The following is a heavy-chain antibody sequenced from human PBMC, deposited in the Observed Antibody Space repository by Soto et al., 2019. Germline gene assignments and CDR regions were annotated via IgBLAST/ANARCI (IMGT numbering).Heavy chain of an antibody. CDR2: IYSGGST. CDR1: GFTVSSNY. Sequence: EVQLVESGGGLIQPGGSLRLSCAASGFTVSSNYRSWVRQAPGKGLEWVSVIYSGGSTYYADSVKGRFTISRDNSKNTLYLQMNSLRAEDTAVYYCARLGQWLVRGWFDPWGQGTLVTVSS. CDR3: ARLGQWLVRGWFDP. J-gene: IGHJ5*02. V-gene: IGHV3-53*01. D-gene: IGHD6-19*01.